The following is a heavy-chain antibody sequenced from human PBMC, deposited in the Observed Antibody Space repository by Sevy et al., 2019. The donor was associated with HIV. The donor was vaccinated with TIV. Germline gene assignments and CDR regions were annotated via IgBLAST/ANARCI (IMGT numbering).Heavy chain of an antibody. V-gene: IGHV3-64D*06. CDR3: VKDPDYNFWRGDYGMDV. CDR1: GFNVSSNY. CDR2: ISSDGVST. Sequence: GGSLRLSCAASGFNVSSNYMNWVRQTPGKGLKYVSAISSDGVSTYYTDSVRGRFTISRDNSKNTLYLQMSSLRVEDTAVYYCVKDPDYNFWRGDYGMDVWGQGTTVTVSS. J-gene: IGHJ6*02. D-gene: IGHD3-3*01.